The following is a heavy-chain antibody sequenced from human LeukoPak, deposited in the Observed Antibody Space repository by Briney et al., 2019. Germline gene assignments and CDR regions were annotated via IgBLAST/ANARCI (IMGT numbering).Heavy chain of an antibody. CDR3: ARGPRWVTEEGYYFDY. D-gene: IGHD2-21*02. V-gene: IGHV4-4*07. CDR1: GGSISSYY. Sequence: SETLSLTCTVSGGSISSYYWSWIRQPAGKGLEWIGRIYTSGSTNYNPSLKSRVTISVDTSKNQFSLKLSSVTAADTAVYYCARGPRWVTEEGYYFDYWGQGTLVTVSS. J-gene: IGHJ4*02. CDR2: IYTSGST.